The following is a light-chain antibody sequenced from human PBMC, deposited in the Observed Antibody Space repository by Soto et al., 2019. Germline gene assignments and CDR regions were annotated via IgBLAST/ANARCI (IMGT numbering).Light chain of an antibody. Sequence: IVLTQSPVTLSLSPVDRATLSCRASQSVSSSLAWYQQKSGQVPRLLIYDASKRATGIPARFSGSGSGTDFTLTISSLEPEDFAIYYCQQRNNWSFGQGTRLEIK. J-gene: IGKJ5*01. CDR1: QSVSSS. V-gene: IGKV3-11*01. CDR3: QQRNNWS. CDR2: DAS.